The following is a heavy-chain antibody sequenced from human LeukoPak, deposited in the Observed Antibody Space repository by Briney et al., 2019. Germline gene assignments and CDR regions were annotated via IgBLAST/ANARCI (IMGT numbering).Heavy chain of an antibody. CDR2: ISSSGSTI. Sequence: PGGSLRLSCAASGFTFSSYEMNWVRQAPGKGLEWVAYISSSGSTIYYADSVKGRFTISRDNAKNSLYLQMNSLRAEDTAVYYCASRSAAGTFVYYFDYWGQGTLVTVSS. D-gene: IGHD6-13*01. CDR1: GFTFSSYE. J-gene: IGHJ4*02. CDR3: ASRSAAGTFVYYFDY. V-gene: IGHV3-48*03.